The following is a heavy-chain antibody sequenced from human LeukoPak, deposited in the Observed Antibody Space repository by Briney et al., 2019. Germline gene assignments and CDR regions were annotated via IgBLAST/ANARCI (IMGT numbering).Heavy chain of an antibody. J-gene: IGHJ5*02. CDR3: ARGGFLES. Sequence: PSETLSLTCTVSGGSISSSYYYWGWVRQPPGKGLEWIGYIYYSGSTNYNPSLKSRVTISVDTSKNQFSLKLSSVTAADTAVYYCARGGFLESWGQGTLVTVSS. CDR2: IYYSGST. D-gene: IGHD3-3*01. CDR1: GGSISSSYYY. V-gene: IGHV4-61*05.